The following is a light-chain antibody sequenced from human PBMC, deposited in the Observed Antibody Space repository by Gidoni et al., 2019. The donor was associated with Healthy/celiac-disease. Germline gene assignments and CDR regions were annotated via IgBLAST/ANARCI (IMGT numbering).Light chain of an antibody. V-gene: IGLV1-40*01. CDR2: GNS. Sequence: QSVLTQPPPSSGAPGQSVTISCTGSSSNIGAGYDGHWYQQLPGTAPKLLTYGNSTRPSGVPDRFSGSKSGTSASLAITGLQAEDEADYYCQSYDSSLSGLVFGGGTKLTVL. CDR1: SSNIGAGYD. J-gene: IGLJ3*02. CDR3: QSYDSSLSGLV.